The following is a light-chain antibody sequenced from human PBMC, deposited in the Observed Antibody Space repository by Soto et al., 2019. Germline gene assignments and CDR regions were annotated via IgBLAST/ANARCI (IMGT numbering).Light chain of an antibody. V-gene: IGKV1-33*01. Sequence: IQMTQSPSSLSASVGDRVTITCQASQDISKNLNWYQQKPGKAPKLLIYDASSLQTGVPSRFSESGPATHFTFTINSLQPEDIATYYCLQNDNLLPINFGQGTRLEIK. CDR1: QDISKN. CDR2: DAS. J-gene: IGKJ5*01. CDR3: LQNDNLLPIN.